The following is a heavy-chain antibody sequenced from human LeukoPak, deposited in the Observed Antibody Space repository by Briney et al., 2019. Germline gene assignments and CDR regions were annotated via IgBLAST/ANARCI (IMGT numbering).Heavy chain of an antibody. CDR3: ARHNDVWSGYFDS. Sequence: PSETLSLTCNISGGSISIYHWNWIRQPPGKGLEWIGSVYYSGSTNYNPSLKSRVTISVDTFKNHFSLMLTSVTAADTAVYYCARHNDVWSGYFDSWGQGTRVTVSS. CDR2: VYYSGST. D-gene: IGHD3-3*01. J-gene: IGHJ4*02. V-gene: IGHV4-59*01. CDR1: GGSISIYH.